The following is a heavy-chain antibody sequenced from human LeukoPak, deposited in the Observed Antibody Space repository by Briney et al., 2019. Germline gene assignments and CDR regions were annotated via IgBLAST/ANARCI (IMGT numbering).Heavy chain of an antibody. CDR2: ISWNSGSI. J-gene: IGHJ5*02. CDR3: AKDLGIAVAGPSGFDP. Sequence: GGSLRLSCAASGFTFDDYAMHWVRQAPGKGLEWVSGISWNSGSIGYADSVKGRFTISGDNAKNSLYLQMNSLRAEDTALYYCAKDLGIAVAGPSGFDPWGQGTLVTVSS. CDR1: GFTFDDYA. V-gene: IGHV3-9*01. D-gene: IGHD6-19*01.